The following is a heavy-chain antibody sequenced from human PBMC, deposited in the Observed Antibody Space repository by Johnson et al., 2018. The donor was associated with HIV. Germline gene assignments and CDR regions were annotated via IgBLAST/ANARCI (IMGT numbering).Heavy chain of an antibody. D-gene: IGHD6-19*01. V-gene: IGHV3-74*03. CDR3: ARKQWLEIPSDAFDV. CDR2: IYSDGTDT. Sequence: VQLVESGGGLVQPGGSLRLSCEASGFIFRNYWMNWVRQAPGKGLVWVARIYSDGTDTAYADSVKGRFTISRDNAKRTLYLQMSSLRAEDTAVYYCARKQWLEIPSDAFDVWGQGTMVTVSS. J-gene: IGHJ3*01. CDR1: GFIFRNYW.